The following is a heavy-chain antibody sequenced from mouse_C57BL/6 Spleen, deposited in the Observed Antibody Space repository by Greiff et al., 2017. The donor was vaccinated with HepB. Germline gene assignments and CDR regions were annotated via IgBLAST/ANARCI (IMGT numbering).Heavy chain of an antibody. J-gene: IGHJ2*01. CDR2: IYPRSGNT. V-gene: IGHV1-81*01. Sequence: VQLQQSGAELARPGASVKLSCKASGYTFTSYGISWVKQRTGQGLEWIGEIYPRSGNTYYNEKFKGKATLTADKSSSTAYMELRSLTSEDSAVYFCARSDYGSSHYFDYGGQGTTLTVSS. CDR3: ARSDYGSSHYFDY. D-gene: IGHD1-1*01. CDR1: GYTFTSYG.